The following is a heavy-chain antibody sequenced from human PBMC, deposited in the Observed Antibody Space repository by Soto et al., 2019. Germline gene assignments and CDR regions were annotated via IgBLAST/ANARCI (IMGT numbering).Heavy chain of an antibody. CDR2: INHSGST. CDR3: ARVQTSTSLGDYYYGMDV. V-gene: IGHV4-4*02. D-gene: IGHD2-2*01. J-gene: IGHJ6*02. Sequence: ASETLSLTCAVSGGSISTTHWWTWVRQPPGKGVEWIGEINHSGSTNYNPSLKSRVTISVDTSKNQFSLKLSSVTAADTAVYYCARVQTSTSLGDYYYGMDVWGQGTTVTVSS. CDR1: GGSISTTHW.